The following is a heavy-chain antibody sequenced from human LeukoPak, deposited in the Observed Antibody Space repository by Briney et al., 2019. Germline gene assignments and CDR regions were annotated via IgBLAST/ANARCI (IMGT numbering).Heavy chain of an antibody. CDR2: IDPSGTTL. V-gene: IGHV3-11*01. CDR1: VFTIRYYV. D-gene: IGHD1-14*01. Sequence: GGSLGLSCAASVFTIRYYVMSWVRQAPWKGLEWVSYIDPSGTTLCYADSVKGRFNIYRDNGKNQLSLQLRSLRAEDKAVYYCARAGYNGHWGQGNLVNVSS. CDR3: ARAGYNGH. J-gene: IGHJ4*02.